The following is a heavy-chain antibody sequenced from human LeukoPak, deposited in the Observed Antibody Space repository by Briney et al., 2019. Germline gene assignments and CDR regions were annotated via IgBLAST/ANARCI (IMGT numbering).Heavy chain of an antibody. D-gene: IGHD1-26*01. CDR2: INPNSGGT. Sequence: GASVKVSCKASGYTFTGYYMHWVRQAPGQGLERMGRINPNSGGTNYAQKFQGRVTMTRDASISTAYMELSRLRSDDTAVYYCTTGELLNAFDIWGQGTMVTVSS. CDR1: GYTFTGYY. CDR3: TTGELLNAFDI. J-gene: IGHJ3*02. V-gene: IGHV1-2*06.